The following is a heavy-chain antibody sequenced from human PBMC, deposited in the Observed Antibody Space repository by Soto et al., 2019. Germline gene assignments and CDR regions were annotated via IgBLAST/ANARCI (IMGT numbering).Heavy chain of an antibody. CDR3: AKDPPRGHFWSGYSVDP. CDR2: ISGSGGST. Sequence: PGGSLRLSCAASGFTFSGYAMSWVRQAPGKGLEWVSAISGSGGSTYYADSVKGRFTISRDNSKNTLYLQMNSLRAEDTAVYYCAKDPPRGHFWSGYSVDPWGQGTLVTVSS. V-gene: IGHV3-23*01. J-gene: IGHJ5*02. CDR1: GFTFSGYA. D-gene: IGHD3-3*02.